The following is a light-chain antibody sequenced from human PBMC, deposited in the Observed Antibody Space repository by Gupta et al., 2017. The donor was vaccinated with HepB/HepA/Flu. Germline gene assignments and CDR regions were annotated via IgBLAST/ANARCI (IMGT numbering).Light chain of an antibody. CDR1: SSNIGSNT. V-gene: IGLV1-44*01. J-gene: IGLJ3*02. Sequence: QSVLTQPPSASGTPGQRVTISLSGSSSNIGSNTVTWYQQLPGTAPKLLIYSNKQRPSGVPDRFSVSKSGTSASLAISGLQSDDEADYYCAAWDDSLNGRVFGGGTKLTVL. CDR3: AAWDDSLNGRV. CDR2: SNK.